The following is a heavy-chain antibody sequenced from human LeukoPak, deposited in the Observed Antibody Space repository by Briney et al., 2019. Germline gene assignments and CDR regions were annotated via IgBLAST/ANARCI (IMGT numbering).Heavy chain of an antibody. CDR1: GFTFSSYG. Sequence: PGRSLRLSCAASGFTFSSYGMHWVRQAPGKGLEWVAVISYDGTDKYHADSVKGRFTISRDNSKNTLYLQMNSLRAEDTAVYYCAKGDGSGWVRRCFDYWSQGTLVTVSS. J-gene: IGHJ4*02. CDR3: AKGDGSGWVRRCFDY. CDR2: ISYDGTDK. D-gene: IGHD6-19*01. V-gene: IGHV3-30*18.